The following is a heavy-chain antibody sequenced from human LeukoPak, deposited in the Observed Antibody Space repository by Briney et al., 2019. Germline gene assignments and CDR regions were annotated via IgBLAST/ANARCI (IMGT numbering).Heavy chain of an antibody. CDR1: GFTFDDYG. V-gene: IGHV3-20*04. CDR2: INWNGGST. Sequence: GGSLRLSCAASGFTFDDYGMSWVRQAPGKGLEWVSGINWNGGSTGYADSVKGRFTISRDNAKNSLYLQMNSLRAEDTALYYRARDLGIAVAGTFDYWGQGTLVTVSS. D-gene: IGHD6-19*01. J-gene: IGHJ4*02. CDR3: ARDLGIAVAGTFDY.